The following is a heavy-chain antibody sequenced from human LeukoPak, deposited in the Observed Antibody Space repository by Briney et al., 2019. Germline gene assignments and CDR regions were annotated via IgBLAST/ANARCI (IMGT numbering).Heavy chain of an antibody. CDR1: GFTFSSSE. D-gene: IGHD1-26*01. Sequence: PGGSLRLSCAASGFTFSSSEMNWVRQAPGKGLEWLSYISASSSSTYYADSVKGRFTISRDNAKNSLFLQMNSLRAEDTSVYYCARVGRRGIPGYWGQGTLVTVSS. CDR2: ISASSSST. V-gene: IGHV3-48*03. CDR3: ARVGRRGIPGY. J-gene: IGHJ4*02.